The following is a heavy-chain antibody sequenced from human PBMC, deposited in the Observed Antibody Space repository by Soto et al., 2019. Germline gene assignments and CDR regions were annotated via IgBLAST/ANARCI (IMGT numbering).Heavy chain of an antibody. D-gene: IGHD6-13*01. Sequence: QVQLQESGPGLVKPSQTLSLTCTVSGGSISSGGYYWSWIRQHPGKGLEWIGYIYYSGSTYYNPSLKSRVTISVDTSKNQFSLKLSSVTAADTAVYYCARVSLAAAGTRLFDYWGQGTLVTVSS. J-gene: IGHJ4*02. CDR1: GGSISSGGYY. CDR3: ARVSLAAAGTRLFDY. V-gene: IGHV4-31*03. CDR2: IYYSGST.